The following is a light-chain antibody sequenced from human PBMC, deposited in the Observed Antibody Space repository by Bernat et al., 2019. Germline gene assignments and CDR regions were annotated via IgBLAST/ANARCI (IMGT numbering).Light chain of an antibody. Sequence: EVVMTQSPATLSVSPGARATLSCRASQSVSSNLAWYQQKPGQAPRLLIYGASTRATGIPARFSGSGSGTEFTLTITSLQSEDFAVYYCQQYNDWPLTFGGGTEVEIK. V-gene: IGKV3-15*01. CDR2: GAS. J-gene: IGKJ4*01. CDR1: QSVSSN. CDR3: QQYNDWPLT.